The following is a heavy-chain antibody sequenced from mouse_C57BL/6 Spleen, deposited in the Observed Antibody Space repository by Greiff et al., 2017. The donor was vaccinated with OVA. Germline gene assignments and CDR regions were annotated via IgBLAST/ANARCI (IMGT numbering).Heavy chain of an antibody. D-gene: IGHD2-5*01. CDR3: TTVEDSNALAY. J-gene: IGHJ3*01. CDR2: IDPVDGDT. CDR1: GFNIKDYY. V-gene: IGHV14-1*01. Sequence: EVKLVESGAELVRPGASVKLSCTASGFNIKDYYMHWVKQRPEQGLEWIGRIDPVDGDTEYAPKFHGKATMTADTSSNTAYLQLSSLTSRNTAVYYGTTVEDSNALAYWGQGTLVTVSA.